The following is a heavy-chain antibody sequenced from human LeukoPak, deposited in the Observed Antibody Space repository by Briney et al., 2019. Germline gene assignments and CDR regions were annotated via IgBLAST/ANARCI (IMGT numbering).Heavy chain of an antibody. V-gene: IGHV3-30*02. J-gene: IGHJ4*02. CDR1: GFTFSSYG. Sequence: PGGSLRLSCAASGFTFSSYGMHWVRQAPGKGLEWVAFIRYDGNIKDFADSVKGRFTISRDTSKNTLYLQMNSLRAEDTAIYYCAKGRYYDSSGYPIDYWGQGTLVTVSS. D-gene: IGHD3-22*01. CDR3: AKGRYYDSSGYPIDY. CDR2: IRYDGNIK.